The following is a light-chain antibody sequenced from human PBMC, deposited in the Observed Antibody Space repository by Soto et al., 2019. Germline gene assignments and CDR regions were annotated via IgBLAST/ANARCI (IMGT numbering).Light chain of an antibody. CDR2: WAS. CDR1: QSVLYSSNNKNY. Sequence: DIVMTQSPDSLAVSLGERATLNCKSSQSVLYSSNNKNYLAWYQQKPGQPPKLLIYWASTRESGVPDRFSGGGSGTDFTLTISSLQAEDVAVYYCHQYYNNPYTFGQGTKLEIK. J-gene: IGKJ2*01. V-gene: IGKV4-1*01. CDR3: HQYYNNPYT.